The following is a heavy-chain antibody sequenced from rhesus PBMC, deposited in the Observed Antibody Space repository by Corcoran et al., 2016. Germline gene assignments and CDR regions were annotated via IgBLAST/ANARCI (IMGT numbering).Heavy chain of an antibody. J-gene: IGHJ3*01. D-gene: IGHD1-26*01. V-gene: IGHV2-174*01. CDR2: IYWDDDK. Sequence: QVTLKESGPALVKPTQTLTLTCTFSGFSLTTSGMGVGWIRQPPGTALEWLALIYWDDDKRYSTSLQNRLTISKDISKSQVVLTMTNMDPVDTATYYCARGNWNYRTFDFWGQGLRVTVSS. CDR1: GFSLTTSGMG. CDR3: ARGNWNYRTFDF.